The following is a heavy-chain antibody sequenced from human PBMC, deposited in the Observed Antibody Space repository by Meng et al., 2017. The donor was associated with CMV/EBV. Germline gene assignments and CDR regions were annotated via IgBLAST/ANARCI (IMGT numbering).Heavy chain of an antibody. CDR1: GGSFSGYY. Sequence: SETLSLTCAVYGGSFSGYYWSWIRQPPGEGLAWIGEINHSGSTNYNPSLKSRVTISVDTSKNQFSLKLSSVTAADTAVYYCARANLYYDLWSGKRLYYYGMDAWGQGTTVTVSS. CDR2: INHSGST. CDR3: ARANLYYDLWSGKRLYYYGMDA. V-gene: IGHV4-34*01. D-gene: IGHD3-3*01. J-gene: IGHJ6*02.